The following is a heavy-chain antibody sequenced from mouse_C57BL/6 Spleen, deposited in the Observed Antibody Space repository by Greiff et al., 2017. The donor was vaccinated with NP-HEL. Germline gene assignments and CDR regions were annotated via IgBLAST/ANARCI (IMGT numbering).Heavy chain of an antibody. CDR2: IYPGDGDT. Sequence: VQLVESGPELVKPGASVKISCKASGYAFSSSWMNWVKQRPGKGLEWIGRIYPGDGDTNYNGKFKGKATLTADKSSSTAYMQLSSLTSEDSAVYFCARQLRLPFDYWGQGTTLTVSS. CDR1: GYAFSSSW. D-gene: IGHD3-2*02. V-gene: IGHV1-82*01. CDR3: ARQLRLPFDY. J-gene: IGHJ2*01.